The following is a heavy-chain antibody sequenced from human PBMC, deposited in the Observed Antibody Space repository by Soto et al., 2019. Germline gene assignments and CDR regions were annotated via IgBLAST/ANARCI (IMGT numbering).Heavy chain of an antibody. D-gene: IGHD3-3*01. CDR1: GFTFSSYS. Sequence: GGSLRLSCAASGFTFSSYSMNWVRQAPGKGLEWVSSISSSSSYIYYADSVKGRFTISRDNAKNSLYLQMNSLRAEDTAVYYCARGWFDYDFWSGPLPGYYYYMDVWGKGTTVTVSS. CDR2: ISSSSSYI. J-gene: IGHJ6*03. CDR3: ARGWFDYDFWSGPLPGYYYYMDV. V-gene: IGHV3-21*01.